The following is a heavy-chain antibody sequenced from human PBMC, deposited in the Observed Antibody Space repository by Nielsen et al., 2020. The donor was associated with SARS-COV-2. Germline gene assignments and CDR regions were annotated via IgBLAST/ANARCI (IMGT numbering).Heavy chain of an antibody. J-gene: IGHJ4*02. D-gene: IGHD3-9*01. Sequence: SETLSLTCTVSGGSISSGDYYWSWIRQPPGKGLEWIGYIYYSGSTYYNPSLKSRVTISVDTSKNQFSLKLSSVTAADTAVYYCARCALTGLPFDYWGQGTLVTVSS. CDR2: IYYSGST. CDR3: ARCALTGLPFDY. V-gene: IGHV4-30-4*01. CDR1: GGSISSGDYY.